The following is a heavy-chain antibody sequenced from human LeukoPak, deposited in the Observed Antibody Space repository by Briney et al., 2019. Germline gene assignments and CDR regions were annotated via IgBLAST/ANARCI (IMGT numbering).Heavy chain of an antibody. CDR3: ARGIRREWLLVPYNWFDP. V-gene: IGHV4-34*01. D-gene: IGHD3-3*01. Sequence: SETLSLTCAVYGGSFSGYYWSWIRQPPGKGLEWIGEINHSGSTNYNPSLKSRVTIPVDTSKNQFSLKLSSVTAADTAVYYCARGIRREWLLVPYNWFDPWGQGTLVTVSS. CDR1: GGSFSGYY. CDR2: INHSGST. J-gene: IGHJ5*02.